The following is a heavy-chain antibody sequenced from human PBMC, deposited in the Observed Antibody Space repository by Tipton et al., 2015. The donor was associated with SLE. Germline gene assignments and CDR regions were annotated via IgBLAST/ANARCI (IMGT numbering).Heavy chain of an antibody. CDR3: ARTVGDYGYYYYYGMDV. J-gene: IGHJ6*02. CDR1: GFTVSSNY. D-gene: IGHD4/OR15-4a*01. V-gene: IGHV3-53*01. CDR2: IYSGGST. Sequence: SLRLSCAASGFTVSSNYMSWVRQAPGKGLEWVSVIYSGGSTYYADSAKGRFTISRDNSKNTLYLQMNSLRAEDTAVYYCARTVGDYGYYYYYGMDVWGQGTTVTVSS.